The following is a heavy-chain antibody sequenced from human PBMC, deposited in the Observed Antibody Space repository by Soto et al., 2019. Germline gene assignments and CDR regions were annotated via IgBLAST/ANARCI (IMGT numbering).Heavy chain of an antibody. J-gene: IGHJ5*02. Sequence: PSEPRSLTCPFSGFSISCGCYYFRWIRPHPGKGLEWIGYIYYSGRAYYNPSLKSRVTISLDTSKNQFSLELSSVSAADTAVYYCASLVDYDSSGYNLWGQGTLVTVS. D-gene: IGHD3-22*01. CDR3: ASLVDYDSSGYNL. V-gene: IGHV4-31*03. CDR1: GFSISCGCYY. CDR2: IYYSGRA.